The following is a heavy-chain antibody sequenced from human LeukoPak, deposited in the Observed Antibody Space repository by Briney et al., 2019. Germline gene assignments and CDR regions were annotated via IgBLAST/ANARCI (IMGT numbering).Heavy chain of an antibody. J-gene: IGHJ4*02. V-gene: IGHV3-23*01. D-gene: IGHD2-2*01. CDR2: ISGRCGST. CDR3: AKEVANIVVVPAEEYYFDY. CDR1: GFTFSSYA. Sequence: PGGSLGLSCAASGFTFSSYAMIWVRQAPGKGLEGVSAISGRCGSTYYADSVKGRFTISRDNSKNTLYLQMNSLRAEDTAVYYCAKEVANIVVVPAEEYYFDYWGQGTLVTVSS.